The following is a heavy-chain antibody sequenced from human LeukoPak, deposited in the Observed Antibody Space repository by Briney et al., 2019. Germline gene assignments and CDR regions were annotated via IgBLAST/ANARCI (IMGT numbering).Heavy chain of an antibody. CDR2: ISSSSSYI. CDR3: ARDEVDYDILTGYYWY. V-gene: IGHV3-21*01. Sequence: GGSLRFSCAASGFTFSSYSMNWVRQAPGKGLEWVSSISSSSSYIYYADSVKGRFTISRDNAKNSLYLQMNSLRAEDTAVYYCARDEVDYDILTGYYWYWGQGTLVTVSS. D-gene: IGHD3-9*01. J-gene: IGHJ4*02. CDR1: GFTFSSYS.